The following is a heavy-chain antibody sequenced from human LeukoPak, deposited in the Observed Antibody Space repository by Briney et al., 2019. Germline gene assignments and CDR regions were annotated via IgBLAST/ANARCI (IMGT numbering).Heavy chain of an antibody. D-gene: IGHD1-7*01. CDR1: GFTFSSYS. CDR3: ARDRGLNWNYSFDY. Sequence: GGSLRLSCAASGFTFSSYSMTWVRQAPGKGLEWVSFISSISSYIYYADSVKGRFTISRDNAKNSLYLQMNSLRAEDTAVYYCARDRGLNWNYSFDYWGQGTLVTVSS. CDR2: ISSISSYI. V-gene: IGHV3-21*01. J-gene: IGHJ4*02.